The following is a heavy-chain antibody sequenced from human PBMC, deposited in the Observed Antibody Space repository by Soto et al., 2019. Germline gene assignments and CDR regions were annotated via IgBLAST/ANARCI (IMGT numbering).Heavy chain of an antibody. CDR2: ISSSSSTI. CDR1: GFTFSSYS. V-gene: IGHV3-48*01. CDR3: ARDAGRSTIVVVPAAILFDY. D-gene: IGHD2-2*01. Sequence: GGSLRLSCAASGFTFSSYSMNWVRQAPGKGLEWVSYISSSSSTIYYADSVKGRFTISRDNAKNSLYLQMNSLRAEDTAVYYCARDAGRSTIVVVPAAILFDYWGQGTLVTVSS. J-gene: IGHJ4*02.